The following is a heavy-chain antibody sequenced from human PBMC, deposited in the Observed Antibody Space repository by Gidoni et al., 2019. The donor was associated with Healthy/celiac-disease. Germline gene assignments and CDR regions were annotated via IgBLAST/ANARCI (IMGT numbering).Heavy chain of an antibody. V-gene: IGHV3-30*04. CDR3: AREPAAMAGSLDY. CDR2: ISYDGSNK. Sequence: QVQLVESGGGVVQPGRSLRPSCAAAGFTFSSYAMHWVRQAPGKGLEWVAVISYDGSNKYYADSVKGRFTISRDNSKNTLYLQMNSLRAEDTAVYYCAREPAAMAGSLDYWGQGTLVTVSS. CDR1: GFTFSSYA. D-gene: IGHD2-2*01. J-gene: IGHJ4*02.